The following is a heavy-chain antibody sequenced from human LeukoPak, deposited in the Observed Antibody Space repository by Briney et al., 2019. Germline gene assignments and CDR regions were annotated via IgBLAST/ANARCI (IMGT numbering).Heavy chain of an antibody. J-gene: IGHJ4*02. CDR3: ARGLDDSGAVAAVDY. CDR1: GFSFSSYA. CDR2: ISYDGSNK. Sequence: PGGSLRLSCAASGFSFSSYAMHWVRQAPGKGLEWVAVISYDGSNKYYADSVKGRFTVSRDNSKKTLDLQMNSLRAEDTAVYYCARGLDDSGAVAAVDYWGQGTLDTVSS. D-gene: IGHD6-19*01. V-gene: IGHV3-30*01.